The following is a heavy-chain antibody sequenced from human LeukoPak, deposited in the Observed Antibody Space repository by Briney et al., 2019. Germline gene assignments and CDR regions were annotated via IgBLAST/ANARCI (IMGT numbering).Heavy chain of an antibody. CDR3: ARAQDYCSGSTCYGYFQY. J-gene: IGHJ1*01. Sequence: GGSLRLSCAASGFTVSSNYMSSVRQAPGKGLEWVSATYSGGSTYYADSVKGRFTISSDKSKNTLYLQMNSLKAEDTAIYYCARAQDYCSGSTCYGYFQYWGQGTLVTVSS. CDR2: TYSGGST. CDR1: GFTVSSNY. V-gene: IGHV3-53*01. D-gene: IGHD2-15*01.